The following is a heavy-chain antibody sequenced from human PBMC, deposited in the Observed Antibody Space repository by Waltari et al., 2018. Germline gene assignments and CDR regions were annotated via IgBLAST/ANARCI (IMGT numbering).Heavy chain of an antibody. CDR1: GCNININY. CDR3: ARDHHVLRFSYGLDV. CDR2: IYSGGNT. D-gene: IGHD3-3*01. V-gene: IGHV3-66*01. Sequence: EEQLVESGGGLVQPGGYLRLSCAVSGCNININYMSWVRQAPGKGLECVSVIYSGGNTYYADSVKGRFIISRDTSKNTLYLQMNSLRAEDTAIYYCARDHHVLRFSYGLDVWGQGTTVTVSS. J-gene: IGHJ6*02.